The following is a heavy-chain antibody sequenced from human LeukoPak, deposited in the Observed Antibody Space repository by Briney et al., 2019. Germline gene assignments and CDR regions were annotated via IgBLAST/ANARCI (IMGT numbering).Heavy chain of an antibody. D-gene: IGHD3-16*01. CDR1: GFTLSSYS. CDR3: ARGGGLDV. CDR2: SSFSGDIT. Sequence: GGSLRLSCAASGFTLSSYSMNWVRQAPGKGLEWITYSSFSGDITYYADSVKGRFTISRDNAKNSLYLQMSNLRAEDTAVYFCARGGGLDVWGQGATVTVSS. J-gene: IGHJ6*02. V-gene: IGHV3-48*04.